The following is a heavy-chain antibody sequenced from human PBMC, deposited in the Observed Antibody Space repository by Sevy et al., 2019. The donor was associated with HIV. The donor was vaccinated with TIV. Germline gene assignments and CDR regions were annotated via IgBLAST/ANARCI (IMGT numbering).Heavy chain of an antibody. V-gene: IGHV1-18*01. CDR3: ARDRPYYYGSGSYYIDYYYYGMDV. Sequence: ASVKVSCKASGYTFTSYGINWVRQAPGQGLEWMGWISAYNGNTNYAQKLQGRVTMTTDTSTSTAYMELRSLRSDDTAVYYCARDRPYYYGSGSYYIDYYYYGMDVWGQGTTVTVSS. CDR1: GYTFTSYG. D-gene: IGHD3-10*01. J-gene: IGHJ6*02. CDR2: ISAYNGNT.